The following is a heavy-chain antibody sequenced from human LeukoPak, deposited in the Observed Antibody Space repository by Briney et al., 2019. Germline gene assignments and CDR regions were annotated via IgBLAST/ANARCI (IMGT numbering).Heavy chain of an antibody. CDR3: ARGYGDFGRFDY. CDR1: GGSISSYY. D-gene: IGHD4-17*01. CDR2: IYYSGST. J-gene: IGHJ4*02. Sequence: NPSETLSLTCTVSGGSISSYYWSWIRQPPGKGLEWIGYIYYSGSTNYNPSLKSRVTISVDTSKNQFSLKLSSVTAADTAVYYCARGYGDFGRFDYWGQGTLVTVSS. V-gene: IGHV4-59*01.